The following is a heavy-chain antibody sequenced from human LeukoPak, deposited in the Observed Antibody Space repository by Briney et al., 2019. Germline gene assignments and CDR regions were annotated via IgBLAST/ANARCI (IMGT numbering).Heavy chain of an antibody. CDR1: GFTFSSYA. CDR2: ISYDGSNK. D-gene: IGHD6-19*01. J-gene: IGHJ4*02. Sequence: GGPLRLSCAASGFTFSSYAMHWVRQAPGKGLEWVAVISYDGSNKYYADSVKGRFTISRDNSKNTLYLQMNSLRAEDTAVYYCARDPALYSSGWRDFDYWGQGTLVTVSS. V-gene: IGHV3-30-3*01. CDR3: ARDPALYSSGWRDFDY.